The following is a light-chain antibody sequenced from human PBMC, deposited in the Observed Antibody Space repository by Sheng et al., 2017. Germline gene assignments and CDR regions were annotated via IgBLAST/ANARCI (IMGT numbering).Light chain of an antibody. Sequence: DIQMTQSPSSLSASVGDRVTITCRASQSISTYLNWYQQKPGKAPNLLIYAASTLQSGVPSRFSGSGFGRDFTFTIRSLQPEDVATYYCQQYGHLPLTFGGGTKVEIK. CDR1: QSISTY. CDR2: AAS. J-gene: IGKJ4*01. CDR3: QQYGHLPLT. V-gene: IGKV1-33*01.